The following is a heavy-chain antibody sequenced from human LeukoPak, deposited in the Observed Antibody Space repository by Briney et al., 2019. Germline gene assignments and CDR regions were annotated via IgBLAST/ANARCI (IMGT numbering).Heavy chain of an antibody. CDR2: VSGGGVST. J-gene: IGHJ4*02. V-gene: IGHV3-23*01. CDR1: GFTFGSYA. CDR3: IAYSSGWN. Sequence: QPGGSLRLSCAASGFTFGSYAMSWVRQAPGKGLEWISTVSGGGVSTYYADSVKGRFTISRDNAKNTLYLQMNSLRAEDTAMYYCIAYSSGWNWGQGTLVTVSS. D-gene: IGHD6-19*01.